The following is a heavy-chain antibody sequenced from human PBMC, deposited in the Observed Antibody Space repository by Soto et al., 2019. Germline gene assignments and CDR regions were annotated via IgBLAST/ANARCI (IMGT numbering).Heavy chain of an antibody. J-gene: IGHJ4*02. Sequence: QITLKESGPTLVKPTQTLTLTCSFSGVSVSTSGVGVGWIRQPPGKALEWLALIYWDDDKRYSPSLKNRLTITKDTFKNQVVLTMTNLDPVDTATYYCAQRRVARDCSGGSWALFDYLGQGILVTVSS. D-gene: IGHD2-15*01. CDR1: GVSVSTSGVG. CDR3: AQRRVARDCSGGSWALFDY. V-gene: IGHV2-5*02. CDR2: IYWDDDK.